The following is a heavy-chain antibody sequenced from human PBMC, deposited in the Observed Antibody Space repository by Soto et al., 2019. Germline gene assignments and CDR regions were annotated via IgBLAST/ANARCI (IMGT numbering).Heavy chain of an antibody. D-gene: IGHD1-20*01. J-gene: IGHJ6*02. V-gene: IGHV1-69*12. CDR1: GGTFSSYA. Sequence: QVQLVQSGAEVKKPGSSVKVSCKASGGTFSSYAISWVRQAPGQGLEWMGGIIPIFGTANYEQKFQGRVTITADESTRTASMELSSLRSEDTAVYYCARSITGTVSYYYGMDVWGQGTTVTVSS. CDR3: ARSITGTVSYYYGMDV. CDR2: IIPIFGTA.